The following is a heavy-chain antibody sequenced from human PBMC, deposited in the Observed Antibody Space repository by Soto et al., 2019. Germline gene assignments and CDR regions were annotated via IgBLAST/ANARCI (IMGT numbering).Heavy chain of an antibody. Sequence: EVQLLESGGGLVQPGGSLRLSCAASGFTFSSYAMSWVRQAPGKGLEWVSAISGGGGSTYYADSVKGRFTISRDNSKNTLYLKMNSLRAEDTAVYYCAKDGRRWDLPADYWCQGALVTVSS. V-gene: IGHV3-23*01. D-gene: IGHD1-26*01. CDR1: GFTFSSYA. J-gene: IGHJ4*02. CDR3: AKDGRRWDLPADY. CDR2: ISGGGGST.